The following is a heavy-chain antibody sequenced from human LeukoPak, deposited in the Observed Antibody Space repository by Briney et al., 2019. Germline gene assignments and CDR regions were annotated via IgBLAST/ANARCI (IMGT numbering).Heavy chain of an antibody. D-gene: IGHD5-12*01. CDR1: GFTFSSYW. CDR3: ARGGGYDYMYYYMDV. CDR2: INSDGSST. V-gene: IGHV3-74*01. Sequence: GGSLRLSCAASGFTFSSYWMHWVRQAPGKGLVWVSRINSDGSSTSYADSVKGRFTISRDNAKNSLYLQMNSLRAEDTALYYCARGGGYDYMYYYMDVWGKGTTVTVSS. J-gene: IGHJ6*03.